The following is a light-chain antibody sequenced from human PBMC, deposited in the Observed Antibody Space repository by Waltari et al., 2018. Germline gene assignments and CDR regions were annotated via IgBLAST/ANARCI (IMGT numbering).Light chain of an antibody. V-gene: IGLV2-23*02. J-gene: IGLJ3*02. CDR3: SSYAGSVV. Sequence: QSALTQPASVSGSRGPSTPISCPGSSRDIGSYNVVSWYPHHPGKAPKLLIYGVNNRPSGVSNRFSGSKSGNTASLTISGLQAEDEADYYCSSYAGSVVFGGGTKLTVL. CDR1: SRDIGSYNV. CDR2: GVN.